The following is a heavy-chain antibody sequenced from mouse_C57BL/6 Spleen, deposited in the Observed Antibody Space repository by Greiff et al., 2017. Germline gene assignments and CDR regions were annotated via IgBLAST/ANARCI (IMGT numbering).Heavy chain of an antibody. CDR1: GFTFSSYA. Sequence: EVQGVESGGGLVKPGGSLKLSCAASGFTFSSYAMSWVRQTPEKRLEWVATISDGGSYTYYPDNVKGRFTISRDNAKNNLYLQMSHLKSEDTAMYYCARDDYDYDGGYAMDYWGQGTSVTVSS. CDR2: ISDGGSYT. J-gene: IGHJ4*01. V-gene: IGHV5-4*01. CDR3: ARDDYDYDGGYAMDY. D-gene: IGHD2-4*01.